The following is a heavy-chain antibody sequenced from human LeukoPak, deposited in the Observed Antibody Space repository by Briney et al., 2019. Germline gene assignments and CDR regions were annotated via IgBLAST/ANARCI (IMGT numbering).Heavy chain of an antibody. D-gene: IGHD4/OR15-4a*01. CDR2: IHYSGST. CDR3: ASFKGDYDYFDY. V-gene: IGHV4-39*01. Sequence: SETLSLTCTVSGGSISSSSYYWGWIRQPPGKGLEWIGSIHYSGSTYYNPSLKSRVTISVDTSKNQFSLKLSSVTAADTAVYYCASFKGDYDYFDYWGQGALVTVSS. CDR1: GGSISSSSYY. J-gene: IGHJ4*02.